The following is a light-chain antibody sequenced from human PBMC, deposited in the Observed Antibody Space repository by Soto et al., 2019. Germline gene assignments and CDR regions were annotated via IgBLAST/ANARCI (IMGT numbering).Light chain of an antibody. Sequence: DIQMTQSPSTLSASVGDRVTITCRASQSSSSWLAWYQQKPGKAPKLLIYDASSLESGGPSRFRGSGSGTDFTLTISSLQPDDFATYYCQQYNSYSYTFGQGTKLEIK. J-gene: IGKJ2*01. CDR2: DAS. CDR1: QSSSSW. CDR3: QQYNSYSYT. V-gene: IGKV1-5*01.